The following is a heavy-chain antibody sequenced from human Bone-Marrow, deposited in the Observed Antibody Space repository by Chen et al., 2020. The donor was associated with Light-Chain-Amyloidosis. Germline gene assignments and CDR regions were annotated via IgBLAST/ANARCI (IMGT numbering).Heavy chain of an antibody. D-gene: IGHD6-13*01. Sequence: EVQLVESGGGLVQPGGSLRLSCAASGFTFSSYWMSWVRQAPGKGLEWVANIKQDGSEKYYVDSVKGRFTISRDNAKNSLYLQMNSLRAEDTAVYYCARYPIAAAGTYFDYWGQGTLVTVSS. CDR3: ARYPIAAAGTYFDY. V-gene: IGHV3-7*01. CDR1: GFTFSSYW. J-gene: IGHJ4*02. CDR2: IKQDGSEK.